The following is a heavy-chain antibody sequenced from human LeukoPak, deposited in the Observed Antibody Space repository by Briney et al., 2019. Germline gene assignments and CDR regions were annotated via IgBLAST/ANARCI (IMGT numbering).Heavy chain of an antibody. CDR1: GFTFSSSA. V-gene: IGHV3-23*01. CDR3: AKDLWDSSGWYSDY. Sequence: PGGSLRLSCAASGFTFSSSAMSWVRQAPGQGLERVSTISGSGGSTYYADSVKGRFTISRDNSKNTLSLQMNSLRVEDTAVYYCAKDLWDSSGWYSDYWGQGTLVAVSS. J-gene: IGHJ4*02. CDR2: ISGSGGST. D-gene: IGHD6-19*01.